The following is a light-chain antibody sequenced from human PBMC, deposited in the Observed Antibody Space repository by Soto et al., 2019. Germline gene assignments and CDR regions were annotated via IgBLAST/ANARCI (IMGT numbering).Light chain of an antibody. CDR3: ISYTSSSTWV. Sequence: QSALTQPASVSGSPGQSITISCTGTSNDVGGYNYVSWYQQHPGKVPKLMIYEVSNRPSGVSDRFSGSRSGNTASLTISGLQAEGESDYYCISYTSSSTWVFGGGTQLTVL. CDR1: SNDVGGYNY. CDR2: EVS. J-gene: IGLJ3*02. V-gene: IGLV2-14*01.